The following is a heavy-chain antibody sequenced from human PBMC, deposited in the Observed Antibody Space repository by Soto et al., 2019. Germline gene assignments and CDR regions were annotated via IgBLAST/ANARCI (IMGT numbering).Heavy chain of an antibody. V-gene: IGHV4-39*01. J-gene: IGHJ5*02. CDR2: VYYSGST. CDR1: GGSISISTYY. Sequence: SETLSLTCTVSGGSISISTYYWGWIRQPPGKGLERIGSVYYSGSTYYNPSLKSRVTISVDTSKNQFSLKLSSVTAADTAVYYCARHGQLYNSGWYLNWFDPWGQGTLVTVSS. D-gene: IGHD6-19*01. CDR3: ARHGQLYNSGWYLNWFDP.